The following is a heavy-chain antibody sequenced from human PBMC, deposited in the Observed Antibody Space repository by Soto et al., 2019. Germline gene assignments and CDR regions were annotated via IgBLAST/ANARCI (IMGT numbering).Heavy chain of an antibody. Sequence: PSETLSLTCTVSGGSISSYYWSWIRQPPGKGLEWIGYIYYSGSTNYNPSLKSRVAISVDTSKNQFSLKLSSVTAADTAVYYCARRYGGTFDYWGQGTLVTVS. CDR3: ARRYGGTFDY. D-gene: IGHD2-15*01. J-gene: IGHJ4*02. CDR2: IYYSGST. V-gene: IGHV4-59*08. CDR1: GGSISSYY.